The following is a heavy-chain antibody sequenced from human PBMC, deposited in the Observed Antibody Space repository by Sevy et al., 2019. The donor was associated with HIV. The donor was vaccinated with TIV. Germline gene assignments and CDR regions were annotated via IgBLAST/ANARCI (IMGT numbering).Heavy chain of an antibody. J-gene: IGHJ4*02. CDR3: ARAIGAGAAY. CDR2: INEHGSTN. CDR1: GFIFNDYW. D-gene: IGHD6-13*01. V-gene: IGHV3-7*03. Sequence: GGSLRLSCAASGFIFNDYWMHWVRQAPGKGLEWVANINEHGSTNYYLDSVKGRFTISRDNAKNSLFLQMNSLRFDDTAVYYCARAIGAGAAYWGQGTPVTVSS.